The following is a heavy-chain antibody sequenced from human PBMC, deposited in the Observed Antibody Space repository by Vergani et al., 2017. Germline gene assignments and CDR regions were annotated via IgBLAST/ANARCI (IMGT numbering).Heavy chain of an antibody. CDR1: GGSFNDYW. CDR3: AREGYCTNGVCFTLFDV. V-gene: IGHV4-34*01. D-gene: IGHD2-8*01. J-gene: IGHJ4*02. CDR2: IRHDGIT. Sequence: QAQLQQWGAGLLKPSETLSLTCAIYGGSFNDYWWTWIRQPPGKGLEWIGEIRHDGITHYSPSLKSRVTILIDTSTHQFSLNLRSVTAADTAVYYCAREGYCTNGVCFTLFDVWGQGALVTVSS.